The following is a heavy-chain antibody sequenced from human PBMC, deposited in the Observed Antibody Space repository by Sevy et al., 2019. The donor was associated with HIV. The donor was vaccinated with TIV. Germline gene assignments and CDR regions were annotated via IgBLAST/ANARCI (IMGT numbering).Heavy chain of an antibody. CDR2: ISSSGSTI. CDR3: ARGAWGGIDY. J-gene: IGHJ4*02. D-gene: IGHD3-16*01. V-gene: IGHV3-48*03. Sequence: GGSLRLSCAASGFTFSTYEMNWVRQAPRKGLEWVSYISSSGSTIYYADSVKGRFTISRDSAKNSLYLQMNSLRAEDTAVYCCARGAWGGIDYWGQGTLVTVSS. CDR1: GFTFSTYE.